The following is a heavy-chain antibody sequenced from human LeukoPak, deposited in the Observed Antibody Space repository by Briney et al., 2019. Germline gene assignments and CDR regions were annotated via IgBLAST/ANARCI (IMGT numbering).Heavy chain of an antibody. CDR1: GFTFSSYS. Sequence: PGGSLRLSCAVSGFTFSSYSMNWVRQAPGKGLEWVSYISSSSSTIYYADSVKGRFTISRDDAKNSLYLQMNSLRAEDTALYYCAKDYYYDSSGYYDYWGQGTLVTVSS. J-gene: IGHJ4*02. V-gene: IGHV3-48*01. D-gene: IGHD3-22*01. CDR2: ISSSSSTI. CDR3: AKDYYYDSSGYYDY.